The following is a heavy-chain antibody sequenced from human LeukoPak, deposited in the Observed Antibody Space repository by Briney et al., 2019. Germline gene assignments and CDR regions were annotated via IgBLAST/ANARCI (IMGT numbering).Heavy chain of an antibody. Sequence: PGGSLRLSCAAPGFSFSDYSVNWVRQAPRKGLEWVAYISSTSSTIFHADSVKGRFTISRDNAKNSLYLQMNSLRDDDTAVYYCAKEVIAAGGNFEYWGQGTLVTVSS. CDR3: AKEVIAAGGNFEY. V-gene: IGHV3-48*02. CDR1: GFSFSDYS. J-gene: IGHJ4*02. D-gene: IGHD6-13*01. CDR2: ISSTSSTI.